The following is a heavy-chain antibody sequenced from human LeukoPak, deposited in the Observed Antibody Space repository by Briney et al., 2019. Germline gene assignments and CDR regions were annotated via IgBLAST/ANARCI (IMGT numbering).Heavy chain of an antibody. CDR3: ARVVSFSTATRVRVELFQH. Sequence: KPSETLSLTCAIYGGSFSGYYWSWIRQPPGKGLEWIGEINHSASTNYNPSLKSRVTISVDTSKNQFSLKLSSVTAADTAVYFCARVVSFSTATRVRVELFQHWGQGTLVTVSS. D-gene: IGHD3-10*01. J-gene: IGHJ1*01. V-gene: IGHV4-34*01. CDR2: INHSAST. CDR1: GGSFSGYY.